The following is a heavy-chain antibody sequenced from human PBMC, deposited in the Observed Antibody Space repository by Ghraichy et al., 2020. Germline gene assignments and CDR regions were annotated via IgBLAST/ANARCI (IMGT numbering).Heavy chain of an antibody. J-gene: IGHJ6*02. Sequence: SETLSLTCAVSGVSIISANWWSWVRQPPGKGLEWIGEIYHSGSPNYNPSLKSRVTISLDKSKNQFSLKLNSVTAADTVPYYCARVPTFGTSWFALDVWGQGTTVTVSS. CDR2: IYHSGSP. CDR1: GVSIISANW. CDR3: ARVPTFGTSWFALDV. D-gene: IGHD3-10*01. V-gene: IGHV4-4*02.